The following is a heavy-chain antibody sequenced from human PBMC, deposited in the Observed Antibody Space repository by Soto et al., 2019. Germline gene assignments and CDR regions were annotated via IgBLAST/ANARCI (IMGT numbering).Heavy chain of an antibody. CDR1: GFAFSTYS. V-gene: IGHV3-48*02. CDR3: ARDNGMAGCFDP. CDR2: ISFSSTTI. J-gene: IGHJ5*02. D-gene: IGHD2-8*01. Sequence: QLVESGGGLVQPGGSLRLSCAASGFAFSTYSMNWVRQAPGKGLEWVSYISFSSTTIFYADSVRGRFTISRDNAKNSLYLQMNTLRDEDTAVYYCARDNGMAGCFDPWGQGTLVTVSS.